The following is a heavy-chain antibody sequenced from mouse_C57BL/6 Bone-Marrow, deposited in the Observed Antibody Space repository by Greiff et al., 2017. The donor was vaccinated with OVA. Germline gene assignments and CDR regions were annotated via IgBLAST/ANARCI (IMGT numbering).Heavy chain of an antibody. D-gene: IGHD3-1*01. CDR3: TTGLPVAY. CDR2: IYPRSGNT. CDR1: GYTFTSYG. Sequence: VKLQESGAELARPGASVKLSCKASGYTFTSYGISWVKQRTGQGLEWIGEIYPRSGNTYYNEKFKGKATLTADTSSNTAYLQLSSLTSEDTAVYYCTTGLPVAYWGQGTLVTVSA. J-gene: IGHJ3*01. V-gene: IGHV1-81*01.